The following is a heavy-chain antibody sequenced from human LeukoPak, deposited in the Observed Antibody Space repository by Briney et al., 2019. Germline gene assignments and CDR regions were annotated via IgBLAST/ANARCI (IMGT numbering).Heavy chain of an antibody. CDR2: INLNSGGT. CDR3: AAQCNDDFCYKRDYMDV. D-gene: IGHD2-2*02. CDR1: KNMFTGYF. Sequence: ASVKVSCKTSKNMFTGYFMHWVRQAPGQGLEWIGWINLNSGGTLFARRFQGRVTMTRDTSIGATYMELSRLTSDDTALYYCAAQCNDDFCYKRDYMDVWGKGTMVIVSS. V-gene: IGHV1-2*02. J-gene: IGHJ6*03.